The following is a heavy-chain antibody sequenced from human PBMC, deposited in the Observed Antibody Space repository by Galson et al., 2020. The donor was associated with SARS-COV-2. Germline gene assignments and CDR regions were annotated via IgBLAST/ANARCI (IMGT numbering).Heavy chain of an antibody. V-gene: IGHV3-11*06. D-gene: IGHD5-18*01. Sequence: GGSLRLSCAASGFTFSDYYMSWFRQAPGKGLEWHSYISSYSSYTDYADSVKGRFTISRDNAKNSLYLQMNNLRAEDTAVYYCARDGTGNRYGYPYSFPYWGQGALVTVSS. CDR1: GFTFSDYY. CDR2: ISSYSSYT. J-gene: IGHJ4*02. CDR3: ARDGTGNRYGYPYSFPY.